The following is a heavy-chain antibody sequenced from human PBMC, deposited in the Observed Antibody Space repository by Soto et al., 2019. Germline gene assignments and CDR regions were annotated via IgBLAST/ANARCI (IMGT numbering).Heavy chain of an antibody. D-gene: IGHD6-13*01. Sequence: SETLSLTCTVSGGSMSAYYWNWMRQPPGKGLQWIGYTYYSGSTTYNPSLKSRVTISVDSSKNQFSLKLDSVTPADTAVYYCARVRGTAGKRYFDYWGPGTLVTVSS. CDR3: ARVRGTAGKRYFDY. V-gene: IGHV4-59*01. J-gene: IGHJ4*02. CDR2: TYYSGST. CDR1: GGSMSAYY.